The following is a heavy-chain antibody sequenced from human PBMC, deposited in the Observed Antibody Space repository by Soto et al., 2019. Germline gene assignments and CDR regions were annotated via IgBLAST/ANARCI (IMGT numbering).Heavy chain of an antibody. Sequence: ASETLSLTCTVSGGSINNYYWSWIRQPPGKGLEWIGYIYYSGVTNYNPSLKSRVTISVDTSNNQFSLNLSSVTAADTAIYYCARRRASSQDWFDPWGQGTLVTVSS. CDR2: IYYSGVT. CDR3: ARRRASSQDWFDP. CDR1: GGSINNYY. J-gene: IGHJ5*02. V-gene: IGHV4-59*08.